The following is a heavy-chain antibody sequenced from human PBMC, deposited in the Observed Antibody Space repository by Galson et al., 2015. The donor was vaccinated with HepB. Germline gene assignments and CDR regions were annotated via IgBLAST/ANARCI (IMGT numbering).Heavy chain of an antibody. CDR3: ARAKYQRGPRAPPDY. D-gene: IGHD2/OR15-2a*01. Sequence: SLRLSCAASGFTFSSYGMHWVRQAPGKGLEWVAVIWYDGSNKYYADSVKGRFTISRDNSKNTLYLQMNSLRAEDTAVYYCARAKYQRGPRAPPDYWGQGTLVTVSS. V-gene: IGHV3-33*01. J-gene: IGHJ4*02. CDR1: GFTFSSYG. CDR2: IWYDGSNK.